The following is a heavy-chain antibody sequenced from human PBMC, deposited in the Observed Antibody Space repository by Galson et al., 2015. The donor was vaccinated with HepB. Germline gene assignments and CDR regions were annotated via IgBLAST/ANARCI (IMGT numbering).Heavy chain of an antibody. V-gene: IGHV3-9*01. CDR1: GFTFDDYA. CDR2: ISWNSGNI. CDR3: AKGPFRDGGRLDY. Sequence: SLRLSCAASGFTFDDYAMHWVRQAPGKGLEWVSGISWNSGNIGYADSVKGRFTISRDNAKNSLYLQMNSLRAEDTALYYCAKGPFRDGGRLDYWGQGTLVTVSS. D-gene: IGHD5-24*01. J-gene: IGHJ4*02.